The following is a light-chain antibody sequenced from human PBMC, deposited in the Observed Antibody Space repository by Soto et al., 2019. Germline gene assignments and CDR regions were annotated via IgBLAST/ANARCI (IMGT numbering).Light chain of an antibody. Sequence: QSALTQPASVSGSPGQSITISCTGTSSDVGGYNYVSWYQHHPGKAPKLIIFDVNNRPSGVSYRFSASKSGNTASLTISGLQAEDEADYYCSSYACDTTPSVFGSGTKLTVL. J-gene: IGLJ1*01. V-gene: IGLV2-14*03. CDR3: SSYACDTTPSV. CDR2: DVN. CDR1: SSDVGGYNY.